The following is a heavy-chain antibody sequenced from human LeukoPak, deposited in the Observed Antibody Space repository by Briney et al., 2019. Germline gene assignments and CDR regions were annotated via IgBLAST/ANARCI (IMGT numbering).Heavy chain of an antibody. D-gene: IGHD3-22*01. CDR1: GYTFTSYD. CDR2: MNPNSGNT. CDR3: ARGGNYYDSSGYSRFDY. J-gene: IGHJ4*02. Sequence: ASVKVSCKASGYTFTSYDINWVRQATGQGLEWMGWMNPNSGNTGYAQKFQGRVTMTRDTSISTAYMELSSLRSEDTAVYYCARGGNYYDSSGYSRFDYWGQGTLVTVSS. V-gene: IGHV1-8*01.